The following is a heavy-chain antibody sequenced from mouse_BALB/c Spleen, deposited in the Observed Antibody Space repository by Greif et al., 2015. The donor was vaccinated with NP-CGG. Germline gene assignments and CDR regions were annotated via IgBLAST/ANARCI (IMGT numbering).Heavy chain of an antibody. J-gene: IGHJ2*01. CDR1: GYTFTSYW. D-gene: IGHD1-1*01. CDR2: IDPSDSYT. V-gene: IGHV1S127*01. Sequence: QVQLQQSGAELVKPGASVKMSCKASGYTFTSYWMHWVKQRPGQGLEWIGVIDPSDSYTSYNQKFKGKATLTVDTSSSTAYMQLSSLTSEDSAVYYCTSRGSSSFDYWGQGTTLTVSS. CDR3: TSRGSSSFDY.